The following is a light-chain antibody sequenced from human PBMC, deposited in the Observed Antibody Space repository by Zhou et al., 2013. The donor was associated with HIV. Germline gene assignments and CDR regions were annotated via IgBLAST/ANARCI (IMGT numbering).Light chain of an antibody. CDR3: QQYDSLPRT. V-gene: IGKV1-33*01. J-gene: IGKJ4*01. CDR2: DAS. Sequence: DIQMTQSPSSLSASVGDRVTITCQASQDISNYLNWYQQKPGKAPKLLIYDASNLETGVPSRFSGSGSGTDFTFTITSLQSEDIATYYCQQYDSLPRTFGGGTEGGRSN. CDR1: QDISNY.